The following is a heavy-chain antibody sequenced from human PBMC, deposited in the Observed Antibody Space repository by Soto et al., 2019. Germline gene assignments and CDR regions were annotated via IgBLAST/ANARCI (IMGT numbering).Heavy chain of an antibody. Sequence: AGGSLRLSCAASGFTFNNYWASWVRQAPGKGLEWLANIKEEGSATYYVDSVKSRFTIYKDNAKNSLYLQMNSLRAEDTAVYYCACLDTIMVKTAGYWGRGTLVTVS. V-gene: IGHV3-7*01. CDR3: ACLDTIMVKTAGY. D-gene: IGHD5-18*01. J-gene: IGHJ4*02. CDR2: IKEEGSAT. CDR1: GFTFNNYW.